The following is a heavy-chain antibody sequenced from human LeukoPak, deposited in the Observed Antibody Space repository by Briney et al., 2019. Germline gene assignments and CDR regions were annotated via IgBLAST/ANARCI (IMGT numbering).Heavy chain of an antibody. V-gene: IGHV4-4*07. J-gene: IGHJ4*02. D-gene: IGHD3-3*01. Sequence: SETLSLTCTVSGGSISSYSWSWIRQPAGKGLEWIGRIYTSGSTNFNPSLKSRVTMSVDTSKNQFSLKLSSVTAADTAVYYCARAHYDFWSAYLDYWGQGTLVTVSS. CDR1: GGSISSYS. CDR2: IYTSGST. CDR3: ARAHYDFWSAYLDY.